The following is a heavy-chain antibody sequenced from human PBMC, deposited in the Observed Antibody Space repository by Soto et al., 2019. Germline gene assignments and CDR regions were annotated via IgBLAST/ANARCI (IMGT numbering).Heavy chain of an antibody. Sequence: GGSLRLSCAASGFTFSDYYMSWIRQAPGKGLEWVSYISSSSSYTNYADSVKGRFTISRDNAKNSLYLQMNSLRAEDTAVYYCAIYSSSYSFDYWGQGTLVTVSS. J-gene: IGHJ4*02. CDR1: GFTFSDYY. V-gene: IGHV3-11*06. D-gene: IGHD6-6*01. CDR2: ISSSSSYT. CDR3: AIYSSSYSFDY.